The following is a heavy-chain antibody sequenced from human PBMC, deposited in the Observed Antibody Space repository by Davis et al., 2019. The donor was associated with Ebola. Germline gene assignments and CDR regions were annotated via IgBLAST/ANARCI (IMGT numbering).Heavy chain of an antibody. CDR1: GYMFAKYW. Sequence: GESLKISCQGSGYMFAKYWIGWVRQVSGKGLEWMGIVYPGDSDITYSPSFQGQVTISADKSISTAYLQWSSLKASDTAMYYCARSSSSWEYYFDYWGQGTLVTVSS. J-gene: IGHJ4*02. V-gene: IGHV5-51*01. CDR3: ARSSSSWEYYFDY. CDR2: VYPGDSDI. D-gene: IGHD6-6*01.